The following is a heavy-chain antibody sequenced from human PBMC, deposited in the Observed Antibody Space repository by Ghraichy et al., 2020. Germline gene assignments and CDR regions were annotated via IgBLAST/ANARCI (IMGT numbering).Heavy chain of an antibody. CDR1: GGTFSSYA. J-gene: IGHJ6*02. CDR3: LTQPRPYYYYGMDV. V-gene: IGHV1-69*13. Sequence: SVKVSCKASGGTFSSYAISWVRQAPGQGLEWMGGIIPIFGTANYAQKFQGRVTITADESTSTAYMELSSLRSEDTAVYYCLTQPRPYYYYGMDVWGQGTTVTVSS. CDR2: IIPIFGTA. D-gene: IGHD1-1*01.